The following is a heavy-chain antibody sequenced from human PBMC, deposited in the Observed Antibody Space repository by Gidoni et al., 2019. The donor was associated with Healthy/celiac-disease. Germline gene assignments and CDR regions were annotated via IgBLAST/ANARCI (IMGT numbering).Heavy chain of an antibody. CDR3: ARHGPLGSGSHDFDI. CDR1: GYSFTSYW. V-gene: IGHV5-10-1*03. Sequence: EVQLVQSGAEVKQPGESLRISCKGSGYSFTSYWISWVRQMPGKGLEWMGRIDPSDSYTNYSPSFQGHVTISADKSISTAYLQWSSLKASDTAMYYCARHGPLGSGSHDFDIWGQGTMVTVSS. CDR2: IDPSDSYT. D-gene: IGHD1-26*01. J-gene: IGHJ3*02.